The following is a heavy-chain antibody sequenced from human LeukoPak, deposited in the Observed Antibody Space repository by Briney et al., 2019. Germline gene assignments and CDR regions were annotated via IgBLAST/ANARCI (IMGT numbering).Heavy chain of an antibody. V-gene: IGHV4-59*01. CDR3: ARGRYDFWSGYYVDGIDV. Sequence: SETLSLTCTVAGGSISRYYWSWIRQPPGKGLEWIGYIYYSGSTNYNPSLKSRVTISVDTSKNQFSLKLSSVTAADTAVYYCARGRYDFWSGYYVDGIDVWGQGTTVTVSS. D-gene: IGHD3-3*01. J-gene: IGHJ6*02. CDR1: GGSISRYY. CDR2: IYYSGST.